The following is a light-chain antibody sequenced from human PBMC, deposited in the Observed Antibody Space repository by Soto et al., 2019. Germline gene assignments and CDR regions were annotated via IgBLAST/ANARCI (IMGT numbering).Light chain of an antibody. V-gene: IGKV3-20*01. Sequence: EIVLTQSPGTLSLSPGERATLSCRASQSVSSTYLAWYQQKPGQSPRLLIYGASSRATGIPDRFSGRGSGTDFTLTISRLEPEDFAVYYCQQYGSSPPWTCGQGTKVEIK. CDR3: QQYGSSPPWT. CDR1: QSVSSTY. CDR2: GAS. J-gene: IGKJ1*01.